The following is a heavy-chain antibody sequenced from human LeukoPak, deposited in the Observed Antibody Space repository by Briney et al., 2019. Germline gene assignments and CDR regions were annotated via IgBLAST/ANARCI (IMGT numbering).Heavy chain of an antibody. J-gene: IGHJ4*02. D-gene: IGHD3-22*01. CDR2: INPNSGGT. CDR1: GYTLTELS. Sequence: ASVKVSCKVSGYTLTELSMHWVRQAPGQGLEWMGRINPNSGGTNYAQKFQGRVTMTRDTSISTAYMELSRLRSDDTAVYYCARVPRRDSSGPFDYWGQGTLVTVSS. V-gene: IGHV1-2*06. CDR3: ARVPRRDSSGPFDY.